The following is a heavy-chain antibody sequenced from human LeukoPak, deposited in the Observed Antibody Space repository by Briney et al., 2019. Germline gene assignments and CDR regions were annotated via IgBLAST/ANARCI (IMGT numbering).Heavy chain of an antibody. J-gene: IGHJ5*02. Sequence: GESLKISCKGSGYSFTSYWIGWVRQMPGKGLEWMGIIYPGDSDTRYSPSFQGRVTISADKSISTAYLQWSSLKASDTAMYYCARGSRAWNDRFDPWGQGTLVTVSS. CDR2: IYPGDSDT. CDR1: GYSFTSYW. CDR3: ARGSRAWNDRFDP. V-gene: IGHV5-51*01. D-gene: IGHD1-1*01.